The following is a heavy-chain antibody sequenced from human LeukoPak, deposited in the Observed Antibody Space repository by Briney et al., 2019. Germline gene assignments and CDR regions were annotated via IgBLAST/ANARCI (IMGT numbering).Heavy chain of an antibody. CDR3: ARDLMYSSTWETFN. D-gene: IGHD6-13*01. CDR1: GVSISSYY. CDR2: IHTSGST. V-gene: IGHV4-4*07. Sequence: ASETLSLTCTVSGVSISSYYWSWIRQPAGKGLEWIGRIHTSGSTNYNPSLKSRVTMSVDTSKNQFSLKLTSVTAADTAVYYCARDLMYSSTWETFNWGQGTLVTVSS. J-gene: IGHJ4*02.